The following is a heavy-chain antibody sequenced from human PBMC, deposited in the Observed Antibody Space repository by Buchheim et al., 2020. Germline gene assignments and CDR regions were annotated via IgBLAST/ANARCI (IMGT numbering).Heavy chain of an antibody. CDR1: GFTFSSYD. Sequence: EVQLVESGGGLVQPGGSLRLSCAASGFTFSSYDMHWVRQATGKGLEWVSAIGTAGDTYYPGSVKGRFTISRENAKNSLYLQMNSLRAGDTAVYYCARAGVTMVRGYGMDVWGQGTT. CDR3: ARAGVTMVRGYGMDV. J-gene: IGHJ6*02. V-gene: IGHV3-13*01. D-gene: IGHD3-10*01. CDR2: IGTAGDT.